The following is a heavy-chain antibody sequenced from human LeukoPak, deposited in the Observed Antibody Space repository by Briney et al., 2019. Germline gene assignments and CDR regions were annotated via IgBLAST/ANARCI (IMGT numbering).Heavy chain of an antibody. CDR2: INHSGST. CDR1: GFTFSDYF. CDR3: ARRNLGQPLPIERYYFDY. D-gene: IGHD7-27*01. Sequence: GSLRLSCAASGFTFSDYFMNWIRQPPGKGLEWIGEINHSGSTNYNPSLKSRVTISVDTSKNQFSLKLSSVTAADTAVYYCARRNLGQPLPIERYYFDYWGQGTLVTVSS. J-gene: IGHJ4*02. V-gene: IGHV4-34*01.